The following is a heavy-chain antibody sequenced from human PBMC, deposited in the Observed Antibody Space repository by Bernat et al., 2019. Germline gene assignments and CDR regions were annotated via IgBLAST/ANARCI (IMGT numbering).Heavy chain of an antibody. V-gene: IGHV3-30*18. CDR3: AKDYVGVGDGYINDAFDI. CDR1: GFTFSSYG. Sequence: QVQLVESGGGVVQPGRSLRLSCAASGFTFSSYGMHWVRQAPGKGLEWVAVISYDGSNKYYADSVKGRFTISRDNSKNTLYLQMNSLRAEGTAVYYCAKDYVGVGDGYINDAFDIWGQGTMVTVSS. CDR2: ISYDGSNK. J-gene: IGHJ3*02. D-gene: IGHD5-24*01.